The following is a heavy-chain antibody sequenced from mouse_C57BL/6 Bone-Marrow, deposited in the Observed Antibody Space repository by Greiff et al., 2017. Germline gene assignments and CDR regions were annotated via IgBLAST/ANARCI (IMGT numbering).Heavy chain of an antibody. CDR2: ISYDGSN. CDR1: GYSITSGYY. D-gene: IGHD6-1*01. Sequence: EVQLQQSGPGLVKPSQSLSLTCSVTGYSITSGYYWNWIRQFPGNKLEWMGYISYDGSNNYNPSLKNRISITRDTSKNQFFLKLNSVTTEDTATYDCARGDSPFAYWGQGTLVTVSA. CDR3: ARGDSPFAY. J-gene: IGHJ3*01. V-gene: IGHV3-6*01.